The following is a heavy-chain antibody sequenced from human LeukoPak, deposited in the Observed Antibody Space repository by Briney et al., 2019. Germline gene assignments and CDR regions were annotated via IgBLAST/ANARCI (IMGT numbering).Heavy chain of an antibody. CDR1: GFTFSSYS. J-gene: IGHJ2*01. V-gene: IGHV3-48*01. CDR3: ARVGNDDWYFAL. D-gene: IGHD2-8*01. CDR2: ISTSNSTI. Sequence: PGGSLRLSCAASGFTFSSYSMNWVRQAPGKGLEWVSYISTSNSTIYYADSVKGRFTISRDNAKSSLHLQMNSLRAEDTAVYYCARVGNDDWYFALWGRGTLVTVSS.